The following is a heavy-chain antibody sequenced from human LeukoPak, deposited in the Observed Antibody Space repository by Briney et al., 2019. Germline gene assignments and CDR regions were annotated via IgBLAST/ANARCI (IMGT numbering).Heavy chain of an antibody. V-gene: IGHV3-30*18. CDR1: GFTFSSYG. Sequence: PGGSLRLSCAASGFTFSSYGMHWVRQAPGKGLEWVAVISYDGSNKYYADSVKGRFTISRDNSKNTLYLQMNSLRAEDTAVYYCAKDRSGYSSSWGQGTLVTVSS. CDR3: AKDRSGYSSS. D-gene: IGHD6-13*01. J-gene: IGHJ4*02. CDR2: ISYDGSNK.